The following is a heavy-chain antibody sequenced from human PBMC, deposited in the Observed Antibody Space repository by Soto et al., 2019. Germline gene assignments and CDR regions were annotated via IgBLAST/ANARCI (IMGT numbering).Heavy chain of an antibody. CDR1: GGSISSYY. CDR3: ARRIRYCSGGSCYNWFDP. V-gene: IGHV4-59*08. CDR2: IYYSGST. Sequence: PSETLSLTCTVSGGSISSYYWSWIRQPPGKGLEWIGYIYYSGSTNYNPSLKSRVTISVDTSKNQFSLKLSSVTAADTAVYYCARRIRYCSGGSCYNWFDPWGQGTLVTVSS. J-gene: IGHJ5*02. D-gene: IGHD2-15*01.